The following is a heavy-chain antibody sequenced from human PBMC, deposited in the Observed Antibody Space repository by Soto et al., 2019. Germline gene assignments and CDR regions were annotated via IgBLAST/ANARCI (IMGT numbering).Heavy chain of an antibody. V-gene: IGHV4-4*02. CDR2: IYHSGSA. J-gene: IGHJ4*02. Sequence: SETLSLTCAVSGGSVSSTYWWSWVRQPPGKGLEWIGEIYHSGSANYNPSPKSRVTISVDNSKNQFSLNLTSVTAADTAVYYCAKYNAASGTYYFDYWGQGTLVTVSS. D-gene: IGHD6-13*01. CDR1: GGSVSSTYW. CDR3: AKYNAASGTYYFDY.